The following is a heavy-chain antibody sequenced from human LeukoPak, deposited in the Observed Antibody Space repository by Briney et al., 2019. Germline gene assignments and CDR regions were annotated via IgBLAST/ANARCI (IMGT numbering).Heavy chain of an antibody. Sequence: GESLKISCKGSGYNFNTYWIGWVRQMPGEGLEWMGIIYPDDSDARYSPSFQGQVTISADKSISTAFLQWSSLKASDTATYYCARLSSGWCFNFWGQGTLVTVSS. J-gene: IGHJ4*02. CDR1: GYNFNTYW. D-gene: IGHD6-19*01. V-gene: IGHV5-51*01. CDR3: ARLSSGWCFNF. CDR2: IYPDDSDA.